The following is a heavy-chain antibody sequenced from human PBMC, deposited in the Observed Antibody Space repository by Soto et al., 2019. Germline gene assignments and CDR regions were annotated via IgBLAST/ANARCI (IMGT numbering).Heavy chain of an antibody. Sequence: QVQLVESGGGVVQPGRSLRLSCAASGFTFSSYGMHWVRQAPGKGLEWVAVISYDGSNKYYADSVKGRFTISRDNSKHTLYLQMNSLRAEDTAVYYCAKDGGYYYDSSGYPQPDYWGQGTLVTVSS. CDR1: GFTFSSYG. D-gene: IGHD3-22*01. J-gene: IGHJ4*02. CDR2: ISYDGSNK. V-gene: IGHV3-30*18. CDR3: AKDGGYYYDSSGYPQPDY.